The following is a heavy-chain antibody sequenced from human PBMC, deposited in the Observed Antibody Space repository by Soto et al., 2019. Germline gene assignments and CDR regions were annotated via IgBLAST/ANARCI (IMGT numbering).Heavy chain of an antibody. CDR2: IIPIFGTA. D-gene: IGHD3-10*01. V-gene: IGHV1-69*01. CDR1: GGTFSSYA. Sequence: QVQLVQSGAEVKKPGSSVKVSCKASGGTFSSYAISWVRQAPGQGLEWMGGIIPIFGTANYEQKFQGRVTITADESTSTAYMELSSLRSEDTAVYYCARDPTPITMVRGVIMDYYYYGMDVWGQGTTVTVSS. CDR3: ARDPTPITMVRGVIMDYYYYGMDV. J-gene: IGHJ6*02.